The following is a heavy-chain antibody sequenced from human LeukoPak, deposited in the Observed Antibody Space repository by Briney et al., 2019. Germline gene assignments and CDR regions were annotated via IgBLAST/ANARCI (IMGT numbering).Heavy chain of an antibody. CDR1: GFDFSSFA. CDR2: MRDSGGST. Sequence: GGSLRLSCSASGFDFSSFAMHWVRQAPGKGLEWVSTMRDSGGSTYYVDSVKGRFTISRDNSKNTLYLQMNSLRAEDTAVYYCAKGYYGDYPYWYFDLWGRGTLVTVSS. J-gene: IGHJ2*01. D-gene: IGHD4-17*01. V-gene: IGHV3-23*01. CDR3: AKGYYGDYPYWYFDL.